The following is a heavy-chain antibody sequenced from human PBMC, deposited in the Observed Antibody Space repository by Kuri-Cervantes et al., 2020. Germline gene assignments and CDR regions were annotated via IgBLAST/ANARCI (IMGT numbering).Heavy chain of an antibody. J-gene: IGHJ5*02. V-gene: IGHV1-2*02. CDR2: INPNSGGT. CDR1: GYTFTSYD. D-gene: IGHD4-11*01. Sequence: ASVKVSCKASGYTFTSYDINWVRQAPGQGLEWMGWINPNSGGTNYAQKFQGRVTMTRDTSISTAYMELSRLRSDDTAVYYCARDLGDYSNSNWFDPWGQGTLVTVSS. CDR3: ARDLGDYSNSNWFDP.